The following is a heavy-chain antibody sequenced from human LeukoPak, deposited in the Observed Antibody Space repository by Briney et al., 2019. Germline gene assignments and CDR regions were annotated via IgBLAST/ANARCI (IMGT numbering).Heavy chain of an antibody. V-gene: IGHV3-21*01. CDR1: GFTFSSYS. CDR3: ARQYRSGGSCYVDAFDI. CDR2: ISSSSSYI. D-gene: IGHD2-15*01. Sequence: PGGSLRLSCAASGFTFSSYSMNWVRQAPGKGLEWVSSISSSSSYIYYADSVKGRFTISRDNAKNSLYLQMNSLGAEDTAVYYCARQYRSGGSCYVDAFDIWGQGTMVTVSS. J-gene: IGHJ3*02.